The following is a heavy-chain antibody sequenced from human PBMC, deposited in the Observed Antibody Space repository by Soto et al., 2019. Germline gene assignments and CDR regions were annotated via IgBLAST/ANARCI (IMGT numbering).Heavy chain of an antibody. CDR1: GGSISSYY. CDR3: AREGGSYYHYGMDV. CDR2: IYYSGST. V-gene: IGHV4-59*01. Sequence: SETLSLTCTGSGGSISSYYWSWIRQPPGKGLEWIGYIYYSGSTNYNPSLKSRVTISVDTSKNQFSLKLTSVTAADTAAYYCAREGGSYYHYGMDVWGQGTTVTVSS. J-gene: IGHJ6*02. D-gene: IGHD2-15*01.